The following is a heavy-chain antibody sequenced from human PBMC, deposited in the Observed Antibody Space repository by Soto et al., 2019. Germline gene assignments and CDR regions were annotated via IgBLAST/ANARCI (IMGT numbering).Heavy chain of an antibody. CDR1: GFTFSGSA. V-gene: IGHV3-73*02. CDR2: IRSKANSYAT. D-gene: IGHD1-26*01. Sequence: EVQLVESGGGLVQPGGSLKLSCAASGFTFSGSAMHWVRQASGKGLEWVGRIRSKANSYATAYAASVKGRFTISRDDSKNTAYLQVNSLKTEETAVYYCSRLVGGTASFDYWGQGILVTVSS. J-gene: IGHJ4*02. CDR3: SRLVGGTASFDY.